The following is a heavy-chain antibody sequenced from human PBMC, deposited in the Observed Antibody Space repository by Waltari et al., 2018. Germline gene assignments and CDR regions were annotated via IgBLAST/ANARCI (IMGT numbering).Heavy chain of an antibody. Sequence: QVQLVQSGAEVKKPGSSLKVSCKASGGTFSSYAISLVRQAPGKGLEWKGGSSSIGGKANNAKRIQGRVTITAGESTGTAYMGLSSLRSEDTAVYYCARASSSDTAMGNFDYWGQGTLVTVSS. CDR2: SSSIGGKA. D-gene: IGHD5-18*01. CDR3: ARASSSDTAMGNFDY. V-gene: IGHV1-69*01. CDR1: GGTFSSYA. J-gene: IGHJ4*02.